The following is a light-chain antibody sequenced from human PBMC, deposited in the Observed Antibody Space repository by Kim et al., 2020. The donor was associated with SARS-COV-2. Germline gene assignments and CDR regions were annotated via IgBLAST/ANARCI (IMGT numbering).Light chain of an antibody. CDR1: QSVSNNY. J-gene: IGKJ2*01. CDR3: QQYGTSPMYT. CDR2: DAS. Sequence: PGERATLACRASQSVSNNYLAWYLQKPGQAPRLLIYDASSRATGIPDKFSGSGSGTDFTLTISRLEPEDSAVYYCQQYGTSPMYTFGQGTKLEI. V-gene: IGKV3-20*01.